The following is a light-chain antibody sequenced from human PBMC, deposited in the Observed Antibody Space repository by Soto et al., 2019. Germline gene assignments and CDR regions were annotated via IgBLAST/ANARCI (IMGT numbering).Light chain of an antibody. CDR3: CSYAGYSTYV. CDR1: NRDVGSYNL. Sequence: QSALTQPASVSGSPGQSITIACTGTNRDVGSYNLVSWYQQRPGEAPKLIISEVRNRPSGLSNRFSGSKSGNTASLTISGLQAEDEGDYYCCSYAGYSTYVFGTGTKLTVL. J-gene: IGLJ1*01. CDR2: EVR. V-gene: IGLV2-23*02.